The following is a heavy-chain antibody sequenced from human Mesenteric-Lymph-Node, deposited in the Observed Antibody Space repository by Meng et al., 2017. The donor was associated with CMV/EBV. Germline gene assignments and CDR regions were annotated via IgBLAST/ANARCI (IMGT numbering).Heavy chain of an antibody. J-gene: IGHJ4*02. CDR1: GGSFSGYY. CDR2: INHSGST. V-gene: IGHV4-34*01. D-gene: IGHD2-21*01. Sequence: LSLTCAVYGGSFSGYYWSWIRQPPGKGLEWIGEINHSGSTNYNPSLKSRVTISVDTSKNQFSLKLSSVTAADTAVYYCASLTPASRWGQGTLVTVSS. CDR3: ASLTPASR.